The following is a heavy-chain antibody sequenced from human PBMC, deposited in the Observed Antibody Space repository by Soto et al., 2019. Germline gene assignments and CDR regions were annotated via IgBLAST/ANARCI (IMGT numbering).Heavy chain of an antibody. CDR1: GYTFTSYD. Sequence: QVQLVQSGAEVKKPGASVKVSCKASGYTFTSYDINWVRQATGQGLEWMGWMNPNSGNTGYAQKLQGRVTMTRNTSISTAYRELSSLRSEDTAVYYCARVRELLWFGKRLFMDVWGKATTVTVSS. D-gene: IGHD3-10*01. CDR3: ARVRELLWFGKRLFMDV. V-gene: IGHV1-8*01. J-gene: IGHJ6*04. CDR2: MNPNSGNT.